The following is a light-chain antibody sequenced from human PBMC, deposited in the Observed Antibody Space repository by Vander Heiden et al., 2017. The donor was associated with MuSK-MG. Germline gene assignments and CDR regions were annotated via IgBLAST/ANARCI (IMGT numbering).Light chain of an antibody. Sequence: QSALTQPASVSGSPGQSITISCTGTSSGVGGYKYVSWYQHHPGKAPKLMIYDVSKRPAGVSNRFSGSKSGNTASLTISGLQAEDEADYYGISYTSSSTLVFGGGTKLTVL. J-gene: IGLJ2*01. CDR1: SSGVGGYKY. CDR2: DVS. V-gene: IGLV2-14*03. CDR3: ISYTSSSTLV.